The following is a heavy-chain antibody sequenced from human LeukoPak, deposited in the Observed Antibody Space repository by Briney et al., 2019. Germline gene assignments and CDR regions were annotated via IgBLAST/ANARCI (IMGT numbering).Heavy chain of an antibody. D-gene: IGHD3-22*01. Sequence: GGSLRLSCAASGFTFSSYAMHWVRQAPGKGLEYVSAISSNGGSTYYANSVKGRFTISRDNSKNTLYLQMGSLRAEDMAVYYCARGALKGGITMKVVATAGARYFDLWGRGTLVTVSS. CDR1: GFTFSSYA. CDR2: ISSNGGST. J-gene: IGHJ2*01. V-gene: IGHV3-64*01. CDR3: ARGALKGGITMKVVATAGARYFDL.